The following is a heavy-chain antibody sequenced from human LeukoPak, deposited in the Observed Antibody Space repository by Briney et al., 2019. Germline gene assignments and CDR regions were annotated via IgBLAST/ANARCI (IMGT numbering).Heavy chain of an antibody. Sequence: SETLSLTCTVSGGSISIYYWSWIRQPPGKGLEWIGYIYYSGSTSYNPSLKSRVTISADTPKNQFSLKLNSVTAADTAVYYCARGLPGLTAHYYFDFWGQGTLVTVSS. CDR3: ARGLPGLTAHYYFDF. V-gene: IGHV4-59*01. CDR1: GGSISIYY. CDR2: IYYSGST. J-gene: IGHJ4*02. D-gene: IGHD5-18*01.